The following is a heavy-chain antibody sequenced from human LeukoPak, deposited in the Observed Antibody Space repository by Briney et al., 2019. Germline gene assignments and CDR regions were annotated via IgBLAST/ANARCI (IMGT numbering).Heavy chain of an antibody. J-gene: IGHJ4*02. V-gene: IGHV1-69*04. CDR3: ARDSTSRYFDWPLDY. CDR2: IIPILGIA. Sequence: SVKVSCKASGGTFSSYAISWVRQAPGQGLEWMGRIIPILGIANYAQKFQGRVTITADKSTSTAYMELSSLRSEDTAVYYCARDSTSRYFDWPLDYWGQGTLVTVSS. CDR1: GGTFSSYA. D-gene: IGHD3-9*01.